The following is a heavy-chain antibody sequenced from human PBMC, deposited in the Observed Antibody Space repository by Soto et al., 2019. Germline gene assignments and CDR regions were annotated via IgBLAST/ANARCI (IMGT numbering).Heavy chain of an antibody. CDR1: GGSCSGFF. CDR2: INHSGST. D-gene: IGHD6-19*01. V-gene: IGHV4-34*02. Sequence: VQLQQWGAGLLKPSETLSLPCAVHGGSCSGFFWTWIRQPPGKGLEWIGEINHSGSTNYNPSLKSRVTISVDTSENQFSLRLTSVTAADTAVYYCARGQWLPRGEYWGQGTLVTVSS. CDR3: ARGQWLPRGEY. J-gene: IGHJ4*02.